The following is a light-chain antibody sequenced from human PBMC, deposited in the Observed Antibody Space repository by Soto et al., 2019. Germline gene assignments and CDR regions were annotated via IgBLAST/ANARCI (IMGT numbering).Light chain of an antibody. CDR3: QQYGSSPLT. Sequence: EIVLTQSPGTLSLSPGERATLSCRANQSVSCSYLAWYQQKPGQAPKVLIYRASSRATGIPDRFSGSGSGTDFTLTISRLEPEDFAVYYCQQYGSSPLTFGGGTKVDIK. CDR2: RAS. CDR1: QSVSCSY. V-gene: IGKV3-20*01. J-gene: IGKJ4*01.